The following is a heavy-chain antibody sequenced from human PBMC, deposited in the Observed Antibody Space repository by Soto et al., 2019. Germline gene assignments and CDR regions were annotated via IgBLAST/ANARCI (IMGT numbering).Heavy chain of an antibody. CDR2: IKQDGSEK. CDR3: ATQKGDYYDPYDY. D-gene: IGHD3-22*01. CDR1: GFTFSSYW. Sequence: EVQLVESGGGLVQPGGPLRLSCAASGFTFSSYWMSWVRQAPGKGLEWVANIKQDGSEKYYVDSVKGRFTISRDNAKNSRYLQMNSLRAEDTAVYYCATQKGDYYDPYDYWGQGTLVTVSS. V-gene: IGHV3-7*03. J-gene: IGHJ4*02.